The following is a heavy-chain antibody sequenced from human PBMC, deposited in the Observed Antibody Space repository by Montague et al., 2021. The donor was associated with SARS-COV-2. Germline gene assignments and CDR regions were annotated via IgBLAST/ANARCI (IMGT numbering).Heavy chain of an antibody. V-gene: IGHV3-74*03. CDR3: ARDQLYGDLGY. D-gene: IGHD4-17*01. CDR2: INSDGSST. CDR1: GFTFSSYW. J-gene: IGHJ4*02. Sequence: SRRLSCAASGFTFSSYWMHWVRQAPGKGLVWVSRINSDGSSTKYADSVKGRFTISRDNAKNTLYLQMNSLRAEDTAVYYCARDQLYGDLGYWGQGTLVTVSS.